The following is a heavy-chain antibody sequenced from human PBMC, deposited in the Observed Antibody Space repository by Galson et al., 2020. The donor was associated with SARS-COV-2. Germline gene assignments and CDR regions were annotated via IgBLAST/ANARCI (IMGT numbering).Heavy chain of an antibody. CDR3: AREGVAAGCFDP. CDR2: ISYNGNNK. Sequence: GGSLRLSCAASEFLFSSYTMHWVRQAPGNGLEWVAAISYNGNNKYYKESVRGRFTISRDNSKNTLYLQMNSLRADDTAVYYCAREGVAAGCFDPWGQGALVTVSS. J-gene: IGHJ5*02. D-gene: IGHD2-8*01. CDR1: EFLFSSYT. V-gene: IGHV3-33*05.